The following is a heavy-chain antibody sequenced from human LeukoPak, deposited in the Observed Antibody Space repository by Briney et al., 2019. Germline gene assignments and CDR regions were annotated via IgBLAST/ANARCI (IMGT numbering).Heavy chain of an antibody. CDR1: GFTFSNYV. Sequence: GGSLRLSCAASGFTFSNYVMHWVRQAPCKGLEWVAFISYDGSNKYYADSVKGRFTISRDNSKSTLYLQMNSLRAEDTAVYYCARAGGQWLALDYWGQGTLVTVSS. CDR2: ISYDGSNK. V-gene: IGHV3-30*04. J-gene: IGHJ4*02. D-gene: IGHD6-19*01. CDR3: ARAGGQWLALDY.